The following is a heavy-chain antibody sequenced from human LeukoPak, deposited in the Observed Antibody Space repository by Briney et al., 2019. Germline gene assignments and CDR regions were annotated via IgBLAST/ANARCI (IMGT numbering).Heavy chain of an antibody. CDR1: GFIFSSYS. V-gene: IGHV3-48*01. J-gene: IGHJ4*02. CDR2: ITSTSNTI. D-gene: IGHD5-24*01. CDR3: GQLWVNFDY. Sequence: PGGSLRLSCAASGFIFSSYSMNWVRQAPGKGLEWVSHITSTSNTIYYADSVKGRFTISRDNAKNSLYLQMNSLRAEDTAVYYCGQLWVNFDYWGQGTLVTVSS.